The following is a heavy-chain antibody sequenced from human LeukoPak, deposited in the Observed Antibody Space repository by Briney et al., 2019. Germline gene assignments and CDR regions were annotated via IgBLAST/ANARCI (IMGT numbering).Heavy chain of an antibody. J-gene: IGHJ2*01. D-gene: IGHD3-10*01. CDR1: GFTFSDYG. V-gene: IGHV3-33*01. CDR3: ARHVVRGPIIKYFDL. Sequence: PGTSLRLSCAASGFTFSDYGMHWVRQAPGKGLEWVAVMSNDGTNKYYADSVRGPFTISRDNSKNTLYLQMNSLRAEDTAVYYCARHVVRGPIIKYFDLWGRGTLVTISS. CDR2: MSNDGTNK.